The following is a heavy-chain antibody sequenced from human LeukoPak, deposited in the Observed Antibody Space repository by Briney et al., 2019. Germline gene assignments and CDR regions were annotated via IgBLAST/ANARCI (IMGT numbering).Heavy chain of an antibody. J-gene: IGHJ5*02. D-gene: IGHD4-23*01. CDR2: IYYSGST. V-gene: IGHV4-59*01. CDR1: GGSISSYY. Sequence: PSETLSLTCTVSGGSISSYYWSWIRQPPGKGLEWIGYIYYSGSTNYNPSLKSRVTISVDTSKNQFSLKLSSVTAADTAEYYCARTGGNSGGHWFDPWGQGTLVTVSS. CDR3: ARTGGNSGGHWFDP.